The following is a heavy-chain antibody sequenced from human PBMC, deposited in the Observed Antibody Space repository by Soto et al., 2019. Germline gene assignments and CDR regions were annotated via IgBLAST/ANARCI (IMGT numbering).Heavy chain of an antibody. J-gene: IGHJ4*02. V-gene: IGHV4-4*07. Sequence: SETLSLTCAVSGDTITSFSWNWIRQSAGKGLEWIGRISTTGNTHYNPSLESRVTMSLDTSKNQFSLKLTSVTAADTAVYYCEGESGENWSYEAYWGQGTLVTVSS. D-gene: IGHD1-7*01. CDR2: ISTTGNT. CDR3: EGESGENWSYEAY. CDR1: GDTITSFS.